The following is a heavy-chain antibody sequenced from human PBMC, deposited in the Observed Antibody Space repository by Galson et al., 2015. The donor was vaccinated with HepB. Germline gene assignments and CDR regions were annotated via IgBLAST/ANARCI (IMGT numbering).Heavy chain of an antibody. CDR3: ARAVVALTGYYFDY. CDR2: ISISSSYT. Sequence: SLRLSCAASGFTFTDYYMSWVRQAPGKGLEWISYISISSSYTNYADSVKGRFTISRDNAKNSLYLQMSSLRDEDTAVYYCARAVVALTGYYFDYWGQGTLVTVSS. V-gene: IGHV3-11*05. D-gene: IGHD2-15*01. CDR1: GFTFTDYY. J-gene: IGHJ4*02.